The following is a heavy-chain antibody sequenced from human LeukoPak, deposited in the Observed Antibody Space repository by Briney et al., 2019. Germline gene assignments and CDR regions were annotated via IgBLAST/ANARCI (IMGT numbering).Heavy chain of an antibody. V-gene: IGHV3-7*01. CDR2: IKQDESEK. CDR1: GFTISSYW. CDR3: ARAGRSEYDFWSGYSDNWFDP. Sequence: GGSLRLSCAASGFTISSYWMSWVRQAPGKGLEWVANIKQDESEKYYVDSVKGRFTISRDNAKNSLYLQMNSLRAEDTAVYYCARAGRSEYDFWSGYSDNWFDPWGQGTLVTVSS. D-gene: IGHD3-3*01. J-gene: IGHJ5*02.